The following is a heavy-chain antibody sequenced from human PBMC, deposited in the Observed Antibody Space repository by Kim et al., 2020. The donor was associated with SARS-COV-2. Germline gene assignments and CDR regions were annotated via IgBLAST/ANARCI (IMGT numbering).Heavy chain of an antibody. CDR1: GGSISSGSFY. CDR2: IYYSGNT. Sequence: SETLSLTCTVSGGSISSGSFYWGWIRQPPGKGLEWIGSIYYSGNTYYNPSLKSRVTISVDTSKNQFSLKLNSVTAADTAMYYCVTMIVRWYFDLWGRGTLVTVSS. J-gene: IGHJ2*01. V-gene: IGHV4-39*01. D-gene: IGHD3-22*01. CDR3: VTMIVRWYFDL.